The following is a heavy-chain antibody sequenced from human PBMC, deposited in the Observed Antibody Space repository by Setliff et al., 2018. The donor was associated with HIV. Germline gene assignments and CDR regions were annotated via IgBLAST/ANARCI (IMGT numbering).Heavy chain of an antibody. CDR3: ARQIWNESPGYGFDP. CDR1: GASISSNSYY. V-gene: IGHV4-39*01. Sequence: SETLSLTCSVSGASISSNSYYWGWIRQPPGKGLEWVGSIYYNGNTFYNQSLQSRVTISLDTSKNQFSLELRSVTAADTAVYYCARQIWNESPGYGFDPWGQGTLVT. J-gene: IGHJ5*02. D-gene: IGHD3-22*01. CDR2: IYYNGNT.